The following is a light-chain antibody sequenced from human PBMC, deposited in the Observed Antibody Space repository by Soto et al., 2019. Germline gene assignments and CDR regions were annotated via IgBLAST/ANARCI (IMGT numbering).Light chain of an antibody. J-gene: IGKJ1*01. Sequence: DIQMTQSPSTLSASLGDRVTITCRASPNINNWIAWYQHKPGKTPKFLIYDASTLGSGVPSRFSGSGFGTEFSLNISSLQADDFGRYYCQHMRTFGQGTKVEIK. CDR3: QHMRT. V-gene: IGKV1-5*01. CDR1: PNINNW. CDR2: DAS.